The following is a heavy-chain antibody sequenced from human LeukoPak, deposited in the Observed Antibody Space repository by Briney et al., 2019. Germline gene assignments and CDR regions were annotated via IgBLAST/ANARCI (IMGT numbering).Heavy chain of an antibody. D-gene: IGHD6-19*01. CDR2: IYDSGTT. Sequence: GGSLRLSCATSGFTVSSNYMSWVRQAPGKGLEWVSVIYDSGTTYYADSVKGRFLIFRGTSKNTVDLQMNSLRVEDTAVYYCAGRRSSGWYAYWGQGTLVTVSS. CDR1: GFTVSSNY. V-gene: IGHV3-53*01. CDR3: AGRRSSGWYAY. J-gene: IGHJ4*02.